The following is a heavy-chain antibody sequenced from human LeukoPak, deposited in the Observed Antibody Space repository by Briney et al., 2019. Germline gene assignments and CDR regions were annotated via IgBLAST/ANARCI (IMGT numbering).Heavy chain of an antibody. CDR2: INSDGSST. V-gene: IGHV3-74*01. Sequence: LTGGSLRLSCAASGFTFSSYWMHWVRQAPGKGLVWVSRINSDGSSTSYADSVKGRLTISRDNAKNTLYLQMNSLRAEDTAVYYCARGMDSYYGGNPRNWGQGTLVTVSS. CDR3: ARGMDSYYGGNPRN. D-gene: IGHD4-23*01. J-gene: IGHJ4*02. CDR1: GFTFSSYW.